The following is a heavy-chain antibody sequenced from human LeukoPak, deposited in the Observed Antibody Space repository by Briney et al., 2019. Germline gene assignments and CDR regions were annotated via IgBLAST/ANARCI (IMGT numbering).Heavy chain of an antibody. V-gene: IGHV4-39*07. Sequence: SETLSLTCTVSGGSISSSSYYWGWIRQPPGKGLEWIGSMYYSGSTYYNPSLKSRVTISVDTSKNQFSLKLSSVTAADTAVYYCARDTNRYIWNYGWFDPWGQGTLVTVSS. CDR2: MYYSGST. CDR1: GGSISSSSYY. CDR3: ARDTNRYIWNYGWFDP. D-gene: IGHD1-7*01. J-gene: IGHJ5*02.